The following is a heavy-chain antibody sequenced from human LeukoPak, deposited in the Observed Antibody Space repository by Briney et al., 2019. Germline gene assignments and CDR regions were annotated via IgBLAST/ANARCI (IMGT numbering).Heavy chain of an antibody. J-gene: IGHJ4*02. V-gene: IGHV1-69*13. CDR2: IIPIFGTA. CDR3: ARVEGGDGVDY. Sequence: ASVKVSCKASGRTFSSYAISWVRQAPGQGLEWMGGIIPIFGTANYAQKFQGRVTITADESTSTAYMELSSLRSEDTAVYYCARVEGGDGVDYWGQGTLVTVSS. D-gene: IGHD1-26*01. CDR1: GRTFSSYA.